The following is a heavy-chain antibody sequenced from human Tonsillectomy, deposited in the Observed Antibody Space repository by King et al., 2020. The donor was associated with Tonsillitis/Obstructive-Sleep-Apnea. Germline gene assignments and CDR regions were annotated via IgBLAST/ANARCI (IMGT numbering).Heavy chain of an antibody. CDR2: IDPTDSYT. V-gene: IGHV5-10-1*03. CDR3: AILSCDSTSWYYYSGMDV. D-gene: IGHD2-2*01. CDR1: GYSFTSYW. J-gene: IGHJ6*02. Sequence: VQLVESGAEVKKPGESLRISCKGSGYSFTSYWISWVRQMPGKGLEWMGTIDPTDSYTNYSPSFHGHVTISADKSTGTAYLQWSSLKASDTAMYYCAILSCDSTSWYYYSGMDVWGQGTTVTVSS.